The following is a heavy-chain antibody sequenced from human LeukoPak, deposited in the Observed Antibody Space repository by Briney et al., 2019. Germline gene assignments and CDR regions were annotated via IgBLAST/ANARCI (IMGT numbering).Heavy chain of an antibody. CDR1: GYTLTELS. V-gene: IGHV1-24*01. D-gene: IGHD4-11*01. J-gene: IGHJ3*02. CDR3: ATGLPRPVHAFDI. Sequence: ASVTVSCKVSGYTLTELSMYWVRQARGKGLEWMGGFDPEDGETIYAQKFQGRVTMTEDTSTDTAYMELSSLRSEDTAVYYCATGLPRPVHAFDIWGQWTMVTVSS. CDR2: FDPEDGET.